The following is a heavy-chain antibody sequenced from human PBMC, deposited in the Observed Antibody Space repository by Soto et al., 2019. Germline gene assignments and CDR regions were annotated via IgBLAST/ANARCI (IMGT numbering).Heavy chain of an antibody. V-gene: IGHV3-21*02. CDR3: AREVPYRSRPYYFDY. CDR2: ISSSSGYI. D-gene: IGHD6-13*01. Sequence: EVQLVESGGGLVKPGGSLRLSCAASGFTFSSYSMNWVRQAPGEGLEWVPSISSSSGYIYYADSVKGRFTISRDNAKNSLYLQMNSLRAEDTAVYYCAREVPYRSRPYYFDYWGQGTLVTVSS. CDR1: GFTFSSYS. J-gene: IGHJ4*02.